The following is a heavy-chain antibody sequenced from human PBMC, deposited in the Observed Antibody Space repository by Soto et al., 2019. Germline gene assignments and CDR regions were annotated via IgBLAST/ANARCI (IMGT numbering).Heavy chain of an antibody. CDR1: GFTFSDYY. D-gene: IGHD3-10*01. V-gene: IGHV3-11*01. CDR3: ARSYYYGSGSYYFPTTNMDV. Sequence: QVQLVESGGGLVKPGGSLRLSCAASGFTFSDYYMSWIRQAPGKGLEWVSYISSSGSTIYYADSVKGRFTISRDNAKNSLYLQKNSLIAEDTAVYYCARSYYYGSGSYYFPTTNMDVWGKGTTVTVSS. J-gene: IGHJ6*03. CDR2: ISSSGSTI.